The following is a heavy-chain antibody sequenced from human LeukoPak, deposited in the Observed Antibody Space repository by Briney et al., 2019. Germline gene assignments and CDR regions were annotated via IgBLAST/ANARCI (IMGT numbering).Heavy chain of an antibody. CDR1: GGSISSSSYY. D-gene: IGHD2-2*01. V-gene: IGHV4-39*01. CDR3: ARQDIVVVPAALAGHDAFDI. Sequence: PSETLSLTCTVSGGSISSSSYYWGWIRQPPGKGLEWIGSIYYSGSTYYNPSLKSRVTISVDTSKNQFSLKPSPVTAADTAVYYCARQDIVVVPAALAGHDAFDIWGQGTMVTVSS. J-gene: IGHJ3*02. CDR2: IYYSGST.